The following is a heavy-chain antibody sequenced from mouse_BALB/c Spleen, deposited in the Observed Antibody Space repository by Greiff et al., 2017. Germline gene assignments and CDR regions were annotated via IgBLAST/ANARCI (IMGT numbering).Heavy chain of an antibody. CDR2: ISSGGSYT. D-gene: IGHD2-3*01. J-gene: IGHJ3*01. Sequence: EVQGVESGGDLVKPGGSLKLSCAASGFTFSSYGMSWVRQTPDKRLEWVATISSGGSYTYYPDSVKGRFTISRDNAKNTLYLQMSSLKSEDTAMYYCARHGYDGYASWFAYWGQGTLVTVSA. V-gene: IGHV5-6*01. CDR3: ARHGYDGYASWFAY. CDR1: GFTFSSYG.